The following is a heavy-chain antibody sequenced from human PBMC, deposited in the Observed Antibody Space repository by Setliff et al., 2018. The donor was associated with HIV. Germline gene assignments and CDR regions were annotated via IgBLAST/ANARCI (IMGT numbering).Heavy chain of an antibody. Sequence: SETLSLTCTVSGSSISSNYYWAWVRQAPGKGLEWIGCIDASANTNYNPSLKSRVTISVDTSKNQVSLKLTSVTAADTAVYYCARVLRDTSCYGPWGQGTLVTVSS. J-gene: IGHJ5*02. V-gene: IGHV4-38-2*02. D-gene: IGHD2-2*01. CDR1: GSSISSNYY. CDR3: ARVLRDTSCYGP. CDR2: IDASANT.